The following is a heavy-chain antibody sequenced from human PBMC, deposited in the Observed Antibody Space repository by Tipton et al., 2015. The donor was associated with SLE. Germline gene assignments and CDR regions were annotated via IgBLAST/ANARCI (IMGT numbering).Heavy chain of an antibody. CDR1: DDSVSSAYY. CDR3: ARSWSGRREFDY. J-gene: IGHJ4*02. CDR2: IYRTGTT. Sequence: TLSLTCIVSDDSVSSAYYWAWIRQPPGKGLQWIACIYRTGTTYVNPSLKSRVSMSMDTSNNRFSLTMTSLTVADTAVYYCARSWSGRREFDYWGPGTLVIVSS. V-gene: IGHV4-38-2*02. D-gene: IGHD1-26*01.